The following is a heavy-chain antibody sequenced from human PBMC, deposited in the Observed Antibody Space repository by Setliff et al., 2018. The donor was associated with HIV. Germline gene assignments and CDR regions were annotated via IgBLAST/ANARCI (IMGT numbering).Heavy chain of an antibody. CDR2: INHSGST. D-gene: IGHD4-17*01. CDR3: ARDPPGYGDSNDY. J-gene: IGHJ4*02. Sequence: SETLSLTCAVYGGSFSGYYWAWIRQPPGKGLEWIGEINHSGSTSYNPSLKSRATISVDTSKNQFSLKLSSVTAADTAVYYCARDPPGYGDSNDYWGQGTLVTVSS. CDR1: GGSFSGYY. V-gene: IGHV4-34*01.